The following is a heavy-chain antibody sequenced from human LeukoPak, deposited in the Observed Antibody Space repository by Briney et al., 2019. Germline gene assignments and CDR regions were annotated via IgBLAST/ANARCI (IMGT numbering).Heavy chain of an antibody. Sequence: GGSLRLSCGASGFTFSSYSMNWVRQAPGKGLECISYISSSSSTIYYADSVKGRFTISRDNSKNTLYLQMNSLRAEDTAVYYCAKDLEQWLEGGLSYGMDVWGQGTTVTVSS. CDR3: AKDLEQWLEGGLSYGMDV. CDR1: GFTFSSYS. CDR2: ISSSSSTI. D-gene: IGHD6-19*01. J-gene: IGHJ6*02. V-gene: IGHV3-48*01.